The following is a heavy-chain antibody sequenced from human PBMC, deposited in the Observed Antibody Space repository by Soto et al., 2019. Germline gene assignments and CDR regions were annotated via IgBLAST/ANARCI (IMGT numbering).Heavy chain of an antibody. CDR3: ARSLGTYSYYFDY. V-gene: IGHV1-18*04. CDR2: ISAYNANT. J-gene: IGHJ4*02. Sequence: GASVKVSCKASGYTFTSYGISWVRQAPGQGLEWMGWISAYNANTNFAQKFLGRVTMTTDTSTSTVYMELRSLRSDDKAVYYCARSLGTYSYYFDYWGQGTLVTVSS. D-gene: IGHD1-26*01. CDR1: GYTFTSYG.